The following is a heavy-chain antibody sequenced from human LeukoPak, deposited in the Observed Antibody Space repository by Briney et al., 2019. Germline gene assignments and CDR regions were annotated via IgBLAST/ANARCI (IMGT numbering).Heavy chain of an antibody. CDR1: GGSISSYY. CDR2: IYYSGST. V-gene: IGHV4-59*08. D-gene: IGHD3-10*01. J-gene: IGHJ3*02. Sequence: SSETLSLTCTVSGGSISSYYWSWIRQPPGKGLEWIGYIYYSGSTNYNPSLKSRVTISVDTPKNQFSLKLTSVTAADTAVYYCASHYFDDAFDIWGQGTMVTVSS. CDR3: ASHYFDDAFDI.